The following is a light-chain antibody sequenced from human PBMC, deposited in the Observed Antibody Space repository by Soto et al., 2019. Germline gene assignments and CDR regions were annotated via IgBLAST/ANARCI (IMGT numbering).Light chain of an antibody. CDR3: QQYGSSPPYT. V-gene: IGKV3-20*01. CDR1: QTVSNNY. J-gene: IGKJ2*01. CDR2: GSS. Sequence: EVVLTQSPGTLSLSPGERATLSCRASQTVSNNYLSWYQHKPGQSPKLLIFGSSDRATGIPDRFSGSGSWTDFTLTISRLEPEDFAVYYCQQYGSSPPYTFGQGTKLEIK.